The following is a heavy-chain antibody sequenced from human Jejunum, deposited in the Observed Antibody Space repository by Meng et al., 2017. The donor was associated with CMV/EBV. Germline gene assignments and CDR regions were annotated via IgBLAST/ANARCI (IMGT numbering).Heavy chain of an antibody. V-gene: IGHV1-18*01. J-gene: IGHJ4*02. CDR2: SSAYNGNT. D-gene: IGHD1-26*01. Sequence: QEQLVQSGGEVKKPGASVKFSCLAYVSIVTKYGITVVRQAPGQGLQWMGWSSAYNGNTNYAQTLPGRLTMTTDTSTSTAYMELRSLRSDDTAVYYCARVEVGITSGDYWGQGTLVTVSS. CDR3: ARVEVGITSGDY. CDR1: VSIVTKYG.